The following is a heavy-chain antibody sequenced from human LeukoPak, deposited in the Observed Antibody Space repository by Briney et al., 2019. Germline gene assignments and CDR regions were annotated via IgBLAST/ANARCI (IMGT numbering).Heavy chain of an antibody. CDR3: GRFGILTGAFDY. CDR2: INHSGST. CDR1: GGSFSGYY. V-gene: IGHV4-34*01. D-gene: IGHD3-9*01. J-gene: IGHJ4*01. Sequence: SETLSPTCAVYGGSFSGYYWSWIRQPPGKGLEWIGEINHSGSTNYNPSLKSRVTISVDTSKNQFSLKLSSVTAADTTVYYCGRFGILTGAFDYWXXXXXVTVSS.